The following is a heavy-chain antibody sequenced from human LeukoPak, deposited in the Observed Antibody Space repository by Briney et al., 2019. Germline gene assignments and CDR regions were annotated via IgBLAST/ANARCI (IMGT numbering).Heavy chain of an antibody. CDR3: ARGSGDSSGYYYFRQPRAYYFDY. CDR2: INSDGSST. J-gene: IGHJ4*02. D-gene: IGHD3-22*01. CDR1: GFTFSSYW. Sequence: GGSLRLSCAASGFTFSSYWMHWVRQAPGKGLVWVSRINSDGSSTSYADSVKGRFTISRDNAKNTLYLQMNSLRAEDTAVYYCARGSGDSSGYYYFRQPRAYYFDYWGQGTLVTVSS. V-gene: IGHV3-74*01.